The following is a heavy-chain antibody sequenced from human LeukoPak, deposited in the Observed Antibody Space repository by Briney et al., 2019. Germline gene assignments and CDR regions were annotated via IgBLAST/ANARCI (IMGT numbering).Heavy chain of an antibody. J-gene: IGHJ3*01. Sequence: PGRSLRLSCAASGFTASDYYMDWVRQTPGKGLEWVGRSRNKANSYTTDFAATVKGRFTISRDESSNSLFLQMNSMKTEDTAVYYCVRVQTGGAFDVRGKGKMVTVST. D-gene: IGHD7-27*01. CDR1: GFTASDYY. CDR3: VRVQTGGAFDV. CDR2: SRNKANSYTT. V-gene: IGHV3-72*01.